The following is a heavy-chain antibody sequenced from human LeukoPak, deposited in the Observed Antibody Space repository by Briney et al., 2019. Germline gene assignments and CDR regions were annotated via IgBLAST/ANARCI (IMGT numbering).Heavy chain of an antibody. CDR3: ARGHCSGGSCYLDY. CDR2: IYSGGST. D-gene: IGHD2-15*01. CDR1: GFTVSSNY. J-gene: IGHJ4*02. Sequence: PGGSLRLSCAASGFTVSSNYMSWVRQAPGKGLEWVSVIYSGGSTYYADSVKGRFTISRDNSKNTLYLQMNSLRAEDTAVYYCARGHCSGGSCYLDYWGQGTLVTVSS. V-gene: IGHV3-53*01.